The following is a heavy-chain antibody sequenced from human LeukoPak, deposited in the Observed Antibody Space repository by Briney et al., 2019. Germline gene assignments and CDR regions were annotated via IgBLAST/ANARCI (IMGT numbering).Heavy chain of an antibody. CDR2: IYYSGST. J-gene: IGHJ4*02. CDR3: ARDGAAGNFDY. Sequence: PSETLSLTCTVSGGSISSGGYYWSWIRQHPGKGLEWIGYIYYSGSTYYNPSLKSRVTISVDTSKNQFSLKLSSVTAADTAVYYCARDGAAGNFDYWGQGTLVTVSS. CDR1: GGSISSGGYY. V-gene: IGHV4-31*03.